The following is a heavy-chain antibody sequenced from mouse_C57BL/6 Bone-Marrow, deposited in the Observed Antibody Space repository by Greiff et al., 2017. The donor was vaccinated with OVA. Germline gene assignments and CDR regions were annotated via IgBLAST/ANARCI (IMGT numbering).Heavy chain of an antibody. Sequence: QVQLQQPGAELVKPGASVKLSCKASGYTFPSYWMQWVKQRPGQGLEWIGEIDPSDSYTNYNQKFKGKATLTVDTSSSTAYMQLSSLTSEDSAVYYCARTLYYGSSPWYFDVWGTGTTVTVSS. CDR2: IDPSDSYT. D-gene: IGHD1-1*01. J-gene: IGHJ1*03. CDR1: GYTFPSYW. CDR3: ARTLYYGSSPWYFDV. V-gene: IGHV1-50*01.